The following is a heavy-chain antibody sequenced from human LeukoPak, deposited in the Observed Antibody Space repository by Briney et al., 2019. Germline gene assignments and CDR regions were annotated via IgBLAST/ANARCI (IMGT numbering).Heavy chain of an antibody. CDR1: GGSISNFF. CDR2: IYNDGST. Sequence: SETLSLTCTVSGGSISNFFWAWIRQPPGKGLEWIGYIYNDGSTKYNPSLKSRVTISINVSKNQFSLKLNSVTAADTAVYYCARRARGGGWGSFFDYWGQGTLVTVSS. V-gene: IGHV4-59*08. J-gene: IGHJ4*02. D-gene: IGHD6-19*01. CDR3: ARRARGGGWGSFFDY.